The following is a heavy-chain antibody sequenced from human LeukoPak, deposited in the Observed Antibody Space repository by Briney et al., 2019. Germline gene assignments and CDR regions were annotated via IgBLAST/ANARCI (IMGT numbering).Heavy chain of an antibody. CDR2: INPSGGST. D-gene: IGHD2-15*01. CDR1: GYTFTSYY. Sequence: ASVTVSCTASGYTFTSYYMHWVRQAPGQGLEWMGIINPSGGSTSYAQKFQGRVTMTRDTSTSTVYMELSSLRSEDTAVYYCARGPQDIVVVVAAKPLDYWGQGTLVTVSS. J-gene: IGHJ4*02. V-gene: IGHV1-46*01. CDR3: ARGPQDIVVVVAAKPLDY.